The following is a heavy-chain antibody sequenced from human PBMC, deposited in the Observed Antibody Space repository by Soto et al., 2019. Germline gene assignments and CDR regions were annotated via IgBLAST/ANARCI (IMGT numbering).Heavy chain of an antibody. CDR1: GFTFSSYA. J-gene: IGHJ4*02. D-gene: IGHD6-13*01. CDR2: ISGSGGST. CDR3: AKENGYSSSWFEFDY. Sequence: EVQLLESGGGLVQPGGSLRLSCAASGFTFSSYAMSWVRQAPGKGLEWVSAISGSGGSTYYADSVKGRFTISRDNSKNTLHLQMNGLRAEDTAVYYCAKENGYSSSWFEFDYWGQGTLVTVSS. V-gene: IGHV3-23*01.